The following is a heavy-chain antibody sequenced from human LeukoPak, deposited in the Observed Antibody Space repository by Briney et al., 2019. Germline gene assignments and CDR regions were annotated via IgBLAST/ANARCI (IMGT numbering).Heavy chain of an antibody. CDR1: GFTFSSYG. CDR2: IWYDGSNK. V-gene: IGHV3-33*01. D-gene: IGHD1-1*01. CDR3: AREETGSFDY. Sequence: GGSLRLSCAASGFTFSSYGMHWVRQAPGKGLEWVAVIWYDGSNKYYSDSVKGRFTISRDNSKNTLYLQMNSLRAEDTAVYCCAREETGSFDYWGQGTLVTVSS. J-gene: IGHJ4*02.